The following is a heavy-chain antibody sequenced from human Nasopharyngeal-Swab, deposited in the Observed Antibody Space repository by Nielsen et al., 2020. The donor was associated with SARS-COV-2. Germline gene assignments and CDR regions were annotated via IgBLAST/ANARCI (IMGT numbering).Heavy chain of an antibody. CDR2: INHSDRT. Sequence: SETLSPTCGVSGGSFNEYYWSWIRQSPDKGLEWIGEINHSDRTIYNPSLKSRLTISVDTSKSQFSLELRSVTATDTAVYYCARSTWIPLDSWGPGTLVTVSS. V-gene: IGHV4-34*01. CDR1: GGSFNEYY. CDR3: ARSTWIPLDS. D-gene: IGHD5-12*01. J-gene: IGHJ4*02.